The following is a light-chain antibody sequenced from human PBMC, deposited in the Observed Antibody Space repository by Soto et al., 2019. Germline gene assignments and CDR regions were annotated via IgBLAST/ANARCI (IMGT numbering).Light chain of an antibody. CDR1: QSISAW. CDR2: KAS. V-gene: IGKV1-5*03. CDR3: QQYGSSPLT. Sequence: DIQMTQSPSTLSASVGDRVTITCRASQSISAWLAWYQQRPGKAPKLLIYKASGLEVGVPSRFSGSGSGTEFTLTISRLEPEDFAVYYCQQYGSSPLTFGGGTKVDIK. J-gene: IGKJ4*01.